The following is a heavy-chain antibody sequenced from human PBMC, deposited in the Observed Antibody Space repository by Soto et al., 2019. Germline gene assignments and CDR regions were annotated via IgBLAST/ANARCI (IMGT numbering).Heavy chain of an antibody. Sequence: PSETLSLTCAVSGGSIRGYDWSWIRQPPGKGLEYIAYIYSSGSTNYNPSLKSRVTISIDTSKNEFSLKLSSVTAADAAVYYCGRAREGDAFEIWGRGTLVTVSS. CDR2: IYSSGST. V-gene: IGHV4-59*01. CDR3: GRAREGDAFEI. CDR1: GGSIRGYD. J-gene: IGHJ3*02.